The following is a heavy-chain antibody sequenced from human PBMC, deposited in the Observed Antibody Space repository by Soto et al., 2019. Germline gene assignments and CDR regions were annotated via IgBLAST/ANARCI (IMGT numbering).Heavy chain of an antibody. J-gene: IGHJ6*02. D-gene: IGHD3-10*02. V-gene: IGHV4-59*01. CDR1: GGSISSYY. CDR2: MHYDGNS. Sequence: QVQLQVSGPGLVKPSETLSLTCSVSGGSISSYYCSWFRQPPGKGLEWIGHMHYDGNSDYNPSLKAVVTISVQNYKDPLSRNLASLTAVERAIYFSARKVFGGIRGLVDVWGQGTTVTVSS. CDR3: ARKVFGGIRGLVDV.